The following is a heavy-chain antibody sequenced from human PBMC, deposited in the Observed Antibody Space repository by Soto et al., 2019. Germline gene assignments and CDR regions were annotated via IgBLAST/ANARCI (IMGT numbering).Heavy chain of an antibody. J-gene: IGHJ5*02. CDR2: ISAYNGNT. CDR1: GYTFTSYG. D-gene: IGHD6-13*01. Sequence: ASVKVSCKASGYTFTSYGISWVRQAPGQGLEWMGWISAYNGNTNYAQKLQGRVTMTTDTSTSTAYMELRSLRSDDTAVYYCAREVYSSSWYAGWFDPWGQGTLVTVSS. CDR3: AREVYSSSWYAGWFDP. V-gene: IGHV1-18*01.